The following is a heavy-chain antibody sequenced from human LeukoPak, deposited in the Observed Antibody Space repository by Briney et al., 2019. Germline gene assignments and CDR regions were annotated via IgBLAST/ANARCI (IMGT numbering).Heavy chain of an antibody. CDR2: VHPSTGST. CDR1: GYTFTSYD. J-gene: IGHJ6*02. V-gene: IGHV1-46*01. CDR3: AREWGLRLAVNPKGMDV. Sequence: ASVKVSCKASGYTFTSYDIHWVRQAPGQGLEWMGIVHPSTGSTSFTQKFQGRVTMTSDTSTRTVYMELSSLRPEDTAVYYCAREWGLRLAVNPKGMDVWGQGTTVIVSS. D-gene: IGHD6-19*01.